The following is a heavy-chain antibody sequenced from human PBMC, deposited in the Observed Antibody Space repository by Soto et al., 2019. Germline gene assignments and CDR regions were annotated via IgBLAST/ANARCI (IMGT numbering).Heavy chain of an antibody. D-gene: IGHD2-15*01. CDR3: AKSVGYCSGGSCYKYFQH. J-gene: IGHJ1*01. V-gene: IGHV3-23*01. CDR2: ISGSGGST. CDR1: GFTFSSYA. Sequence: GGSLRLSCAASGFTFSSYAMNWVRQAPGKGLEWVSVISGSGGSTYYVDSVEGRFTISRDNSKNTLYLQMNSLRAEDTAVYYCAKSVGYCSGGSCYKYFQHWGQGTLVTVSS.